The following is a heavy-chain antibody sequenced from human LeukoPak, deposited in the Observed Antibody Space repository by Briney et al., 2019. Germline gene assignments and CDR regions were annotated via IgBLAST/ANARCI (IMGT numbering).Heavy chain of an antibody. CDR1: GYMLTSYA. J-gene: IGHJ3*02. D-gene: IGHD5/OR15-5a*01. CDR2: INTNTGNP. CDR3: TRDLRGDAFDI. Sequence: EASVKVSCKASGYMLTSYAMNWVRQAPGQGLELMGWINTNTGNPTYAQGFTGRFVFSLDTSVSTAYLQISSLKAEDTAVYYCTRDLRGDAFDIWAKGQWSPSLQ. V-gene: IGHV7-4-1*02.